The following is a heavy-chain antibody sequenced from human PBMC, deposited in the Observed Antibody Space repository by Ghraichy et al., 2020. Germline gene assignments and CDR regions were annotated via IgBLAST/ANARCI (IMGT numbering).Heavy chain of an antibody. J-gene: IGHJ6*02. Sequence: LSLTCAASGFTVSSNYMSWVRQAPGKGLEWVSVIYSGGSTYYADSVKGRFTISRDNSKNTLYLQMNSLRAEDTAVYYCARANDYWSGPYYYYGMDVWGQGTTVTVSS. D-gene: IGHD3-3*01. V-gene: IGHV3-53*01. CDR2: IYSGGST. CDR1: GFTVSSNY. CDR3: ARANDYWSGPYYYYGMDV.